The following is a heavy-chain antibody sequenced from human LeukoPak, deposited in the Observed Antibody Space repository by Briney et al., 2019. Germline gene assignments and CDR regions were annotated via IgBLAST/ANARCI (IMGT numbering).Heavy chain of an antibody. Sequence: PGGSLRLSCAASGFTFSSYSMNWVRQAPGKGLEWVSSISSSSSYIYYADSVKGRFTISRDNAKNSLYLQMNSLRAEDTAVYFCARDPVSVGLRINSDFWGQGTLVTVSS. CDR2: ISSSSSYI. CDR3: ARDPVSVGLRINSDF. J-gene: IGHJ4*02. V-gene: IGHV3-21*01. D-gene: IGHD1-26*01. CDR1: GFTFSSYS.